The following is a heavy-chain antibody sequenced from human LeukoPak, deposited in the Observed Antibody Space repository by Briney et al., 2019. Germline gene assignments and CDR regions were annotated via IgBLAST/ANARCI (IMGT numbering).Heavy chain of an antibody. Sequence: SETLSLTCTVSGGSISSYYWSWIRQPPGKGLEWIGYIYYSGSTNYNPSLKSRVTISVDTSKNQFSLKLSSVTAADTAVYYCARGLAVSFNAFDIWAQGTMVTVSS. CDR1: GGSISSYY. CDR2: IYYSGST. V-gene: IGHV4-59*01. J-gene: IGHJ3*02. CDR3: ARGLAVSFNAFDI.